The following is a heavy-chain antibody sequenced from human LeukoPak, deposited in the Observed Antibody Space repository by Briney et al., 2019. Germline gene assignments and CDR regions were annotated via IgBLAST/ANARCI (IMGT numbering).Heavy chain of an antibody. CDR2: INSDGSST. CDR1: GFTFSSYW. CDR3: ARGGSMVRGVIITNYFDY. J-gene: IGHJ4*02. Sequence: HPGGSLRLSCAASGFTFSSYWMHWVRQAPGKGLVWVSRINSDGSSTSYADSVKGRFTISRDNAKNTLYLQMNSLRAEDTAVYYCARGGSMVRGVIITNYFDYWGQGTLVTVSS. D-gene: IGHD3-10*01. V-gene: IGHV3-74*01.